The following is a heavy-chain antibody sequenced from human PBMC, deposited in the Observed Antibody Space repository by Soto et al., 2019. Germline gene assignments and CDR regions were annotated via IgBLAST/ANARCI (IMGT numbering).Heavy chain of an antibody. CDR2: ISSSSSTI. D-gene: IGHD3-9*01. V-gene: IGHV3-48*02. CDR1: GFTFSSYS. Sequence: EVQLVESGGGLVQPGGSLRLSCAASGFTFSSYSMNWVRQAPGKGLEWVSYISSSSSTIYYADSVKGRFTISRDNAKNSLYLQMNNLRDEDTAVYYCASTYDILTGYFYYWGQGTLVTVSS. CDR3: ASTYDILTGYFYY. J-gene: IGHJ4*02.